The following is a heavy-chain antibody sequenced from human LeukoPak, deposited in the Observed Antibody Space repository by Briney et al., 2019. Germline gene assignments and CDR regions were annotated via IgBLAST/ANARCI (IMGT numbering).Heavy chain of an antibody. CDR3: AIPGYDFWSGYYTHFDY. D-gene: IGHD3-3*01. CDR1: GYTFTGYY. CDR2: IIPIFGTA. V-gene: IGHV1-69*13. Sequence: SVKVSCKASGYTFTGYYMHWVRQAPGQGLEWMGGIIPIFGTANYAQKFQGRVTITADESTSTAYMELSSLRSEDTAVYYCAIPGYDFWSGYYTHFDYWGQGTLVTVSS. J-gene: IGHJ4*02.